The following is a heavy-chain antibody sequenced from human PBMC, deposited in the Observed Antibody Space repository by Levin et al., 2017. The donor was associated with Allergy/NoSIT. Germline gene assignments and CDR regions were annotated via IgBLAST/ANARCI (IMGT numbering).Heavy chain of an antibody. Sequence: SETLSLTCAVYGGSFSGYYWSWIRQPPGKGLEWIGEINHSGSTNYNPSLKSRVTISVDTSKNQFSLKLSSVTAADTAVYYCARGPGDILTGSSQEASPLDYWGQGTLVTVSS. CDR2: INHSGST. D-gene: IGHD3-9*01. J-gene: IGHJ4*02. CDR1: GGSFSGYY. V-gene: IGHV4-34*01. CDR3: ARGPGDILTGSSQEASPLDY.